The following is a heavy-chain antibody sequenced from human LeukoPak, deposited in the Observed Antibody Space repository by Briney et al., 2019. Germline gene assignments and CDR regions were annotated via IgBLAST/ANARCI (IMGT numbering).Heavy chain of an antibody. CDR2: ISSTGSYI. D-gene: IGHD2-15*01. Sequence: GGSLRLSCAASGFAFTSFSMNWVRQAPGKTLEWVASISSTGSYIDYADSLKARFTISRDTATNSLYLQIDSLRAEDSAVYCCARGPLGRGVVLFYWGQGTLVTVSA. CDR1: GFAFTSFS. V-gene: IGHV3-21*06. J-gene: IGHJ4*02. CDR3: ARGPLGRGVVLFY.